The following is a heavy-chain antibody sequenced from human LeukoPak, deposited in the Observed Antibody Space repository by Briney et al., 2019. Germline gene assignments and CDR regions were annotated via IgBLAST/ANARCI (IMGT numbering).Heavy chain of an antibody. D-gene: IGHD3-10*01. CDR1: GDSISTPSYY. CDR3: ARDGGEWPTKKAGVAFDI. J-gene: IGHJ3*02. V-gene: IGHV4-39*07. Sequence: SETLSLTCSVSGDSISTPSYYWGWIRQSPGKGLEWIASIYSTGNTYFNPSFKSRVTISVDTSKNQFSLKLSSVTAADTAVYYCARDGGEWPTKKAGVAFDIWGQGTMVTVSS. CDR2: IYSTGNT.